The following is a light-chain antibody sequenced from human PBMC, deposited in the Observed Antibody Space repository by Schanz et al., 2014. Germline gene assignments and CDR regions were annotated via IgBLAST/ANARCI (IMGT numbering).Light chain of an antibody. CDR2: DVT. CDR1: SSDVGGYNF. V-gene: IGLV2-14*03. J-gene: IGLJ1*01. CDR3: FSYAGSGLYV. Sequence: QSALTQPASVSGSPGQSITISCTGTSSDVGGYNFVSWYQQHPGKAPKLIIYDVTNRPSGVSNRFSGSKSGNTASLTISGLHAEDEADYYCFSYAGSGLYVFGTGTKLTVL.